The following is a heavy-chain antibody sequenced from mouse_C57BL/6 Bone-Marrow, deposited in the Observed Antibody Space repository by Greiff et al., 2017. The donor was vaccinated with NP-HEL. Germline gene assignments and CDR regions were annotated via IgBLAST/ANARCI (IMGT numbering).Heavy chain of an antibody. Sequence: VQLQQSGAELVKPGASVKLSCTASGFNIKDYYMHWVKQRTEQGLAWIGRIDPEDGETKYVPKFQGKATITADTSSNTAYLQLSSLTSEDTAVYYCASGYYGSSPYYFDYWGQGTTLTVSS. CDR3: ASGYYGSSPYYFDY. CDR1: GFNIKDYY. V-gene: IGHV14-2*01. CDR2: IDPEDGET. J-gene: IGHJ2*01. D-gene: IGHD1-1*01.